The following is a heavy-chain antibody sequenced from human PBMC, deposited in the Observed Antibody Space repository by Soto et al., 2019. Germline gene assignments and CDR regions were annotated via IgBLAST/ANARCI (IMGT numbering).Heavy chain of an antibody. CDR1: GFTFTTSA. D-gene: IGHD5-18*01. CDR3: AREVGAAMGEAFDI. CDR2: IGGSSRSI. Sequence: EVQVVESGGGLVVSGGSLRLSCVGSGFTFTTSAMNWVRQAPGKGLEWVSSIGGSSRSIYYADSVKGRFTISRDNTKNSLYLQMNSLTVEDTALYFCAREVGAAMGEAFDIWGQGTMVTVSA. J-gene: IGHJ3*02. V-gene: IGHV3-21*01.